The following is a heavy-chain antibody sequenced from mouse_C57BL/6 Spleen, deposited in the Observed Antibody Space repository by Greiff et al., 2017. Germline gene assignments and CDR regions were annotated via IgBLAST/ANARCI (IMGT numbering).Heavy chain of an antibody. CDR1: GYSFTGYY. V-gene: IGHV1-42*01. CDR2: INPSTGDT. D-gene: IGHD1-1*01. CDR3: ARSYYGSRSPYYFDY. J-gene: IGHJ2*01. Sequence: EVQLQQSGPELVKPGASVKISCKASGYSFTGYYMNWVKQSPEKSLEWIGEINPSTGDTTYNQKFKAKATLTVDKSSSTAYMQLKSLTSEDSAVYYCARSYYGSRSPYYFDYWGQGTTLTVSS.